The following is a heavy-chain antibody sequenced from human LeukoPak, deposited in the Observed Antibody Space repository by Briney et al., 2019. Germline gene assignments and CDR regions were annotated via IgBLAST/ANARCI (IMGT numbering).Heavy chain of an antibody. CDR3: ASLDAGSGSWLMGENWSDP. D-gene: IGHD3-10*01. CDR1: GFTFSSYW. J-gene: IGHJ5*02. Sequence: SGGSLRLSCAASGFTFSSYWMSWVRQAPGKGLEWVANIKQDGSEKYYVDSVKGRFTISRDNAKNSLYLQMNSLRAEDTAVYYCASLDAGSGSWLMGENWSDPWGQGALVTVSS. CDR2: IKQDGSEK. V-gene: IGHV3-7*02.